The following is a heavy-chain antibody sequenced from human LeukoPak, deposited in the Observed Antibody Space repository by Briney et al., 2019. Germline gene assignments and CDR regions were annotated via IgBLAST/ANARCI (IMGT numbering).Heavy chain of an antibody. V-gene: IGHV3-30*18. CDR1: GFTFSSYG. CDR2: ISYDGSSK. J-gene: IGHJ5*02. Sequence: GGSLRLSCAASGFTFSSYGMHWVRQAPGKGLEWVAVISYDGSSKYYADSVKGLFTISRDNSKNTLYLQMNSLRAEDTAVYYCAKDPGSIAAAGLAWGQGTLVTVSS. D-gene: IGHD6-13*01. CDR3: AKDPGSIAAAGLA.